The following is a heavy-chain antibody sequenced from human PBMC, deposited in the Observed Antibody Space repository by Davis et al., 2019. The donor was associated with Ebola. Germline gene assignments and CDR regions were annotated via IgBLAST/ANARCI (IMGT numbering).Heavy chain of an antibody. J-gene: IGHJ5*02. CDR3: AREGCGADCYWGNWFDP. D-gene: IGHD2-21*01. CDR1: GYTFTSCD. Sequence: AASVKVSCKASGYTFTSCDINWVRQATGQGLEWMGWMNPNSGNTGYAQKFQGRVTMTRNTSISTAYMELSSLRSEDTAVYYCAREGCGADCYWGNWFDPWGQGTLVTVSS. CDR2: MNPNSGNT. V-gene: IGHV1-8*01.